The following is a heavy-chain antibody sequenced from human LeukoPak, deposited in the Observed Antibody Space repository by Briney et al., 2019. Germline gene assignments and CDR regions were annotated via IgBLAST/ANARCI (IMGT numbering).Heavy chain of an antibody. CDR2: ISPSGGST. Sequence: GASVKVSCKASGYTFTSYYIHWVRQAPGQGPEWMGVISPSGGSTTYAQKFQGRVTMTRDTSTSTVYMELSSLTSEDTAVYYCARVPYYDSSGYDNWGQGTLVTVSS. J-gene: IGHJ4*02. CDR1: GYTFTSYY. CDR3: ARVPYYDSSGYDN. D-gene: IGHD3-22*01. V-gene: IGHV1-46*01.